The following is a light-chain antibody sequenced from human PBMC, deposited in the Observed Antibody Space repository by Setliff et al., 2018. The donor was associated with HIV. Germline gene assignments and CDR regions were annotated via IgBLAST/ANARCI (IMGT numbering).Light chain of an antibody. Sequence: SALTQPASVSGSPGQSITISCTGTNSDVGGYNFVSWFQQHPGKAPKLMIYEVTNRPSGVSNRFSGSKSGNTASLTISGLQAEDEADYYCSSYTTSSTRVFGGGTKVTVL. CDR3: SSYTTSSTRV. CDR1: NSDVGGYNF. J-gene: IGLJ3*02. V-gene: IGLV2-14*01. CDR2: EVT.